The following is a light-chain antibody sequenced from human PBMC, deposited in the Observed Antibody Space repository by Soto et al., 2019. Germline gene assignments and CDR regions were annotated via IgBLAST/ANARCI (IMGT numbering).Light chain of an antibody. CDR3: QQRSNWPPL. CDR2: DAS. J-gene: IGKJ4*01. V-gene: IGKV3-11*01. Sequence: EIVLTQSPATLSLSPGERATLSCRASQSVSSYLAWYQQKPGQAPRRLIYDASNRATGIPARFSGSGSGTDFTLTISSLEPEDFAVYYCQQRSNWPPLFGGGTKVEIK. CDR1: QSVSSY.